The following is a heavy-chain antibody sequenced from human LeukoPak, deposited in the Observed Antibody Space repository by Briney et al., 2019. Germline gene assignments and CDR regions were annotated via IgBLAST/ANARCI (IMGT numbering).Heavy chain of an antibody. Sequence: GGSLRLSCAASGFTFSSYAMSWVRQAPGKGLEWVSAISGSGGSTYYADSVKGRFTISRDNSKNTLYLQMNSLRAEDTAVYYCAKDQTGYSYDTWGAFDIWGQGTMVTVSS. CDR2: ISGSGGST. CDR1: GFTFSSYA. D-gene: IGHD5-18*01. CDR3: AKDQTGYSYDTWGAFDI. V-gene: IGHV3-23*01. J-gene: IGHJ3*02.